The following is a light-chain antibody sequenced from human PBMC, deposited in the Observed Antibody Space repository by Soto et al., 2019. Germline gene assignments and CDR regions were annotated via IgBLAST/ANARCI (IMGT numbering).Light chain of an antibody. V-gene: IGKV3-15*01. Sequence: EIVMTQSPATLSVSPGERATLSCRASQSVSSNLAWYQQKPGQAPRLLIYGASTRATGIPARFSGSGSETEFTLNISSLQSEDLAVYYCQQYNSWPPLTFGGGTKVEIK. CDR1: QSVSSN. CDR2: GAS. CDR3: QQYNSWPPLT. J-gene: IGKJ4*01.